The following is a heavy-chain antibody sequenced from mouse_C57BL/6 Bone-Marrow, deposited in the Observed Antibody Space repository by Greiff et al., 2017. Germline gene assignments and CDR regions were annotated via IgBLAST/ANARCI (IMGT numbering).Heavy chain of an antibody. CDR3: ARYYYGSLFAY. J-gene: IGHJ3*01. Sequence: DVQLVESGGGLVKPGGSLKLSCAASGFTFSSYAMSWVRQTPEKRLEWVAPISDGGSYTYYPDNVKGRFTISRDNAKNNLYLQMSHLKSEDTAMDYCARYYYGSLFAYWGQGTLVTVSA. V-gene: IGHV5-4*01. CDR1: GFTFSSYA. D-gene: IGHD1-1*01. CDR2: ISDGGSYT.